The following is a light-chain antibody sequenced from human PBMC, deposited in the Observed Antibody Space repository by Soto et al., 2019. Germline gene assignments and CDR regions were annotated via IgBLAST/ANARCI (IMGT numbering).Light chain of an antibody. V-gene: IGKV1-39*01. CDR2: AAS. J-gene: IGKJ3*01. Sequence: DIQMTQSPSSLSASVGDRVTITCRASQSISRHLNWYQQKPGRAPNLLIYAASSLQSGVPSRFSGSVSGTDFNLTVSSLQPEDFATYYCQQSYSSPPLFTFGPGTKVD. CDR1: QSISRH. CDR3: QQSYSSPPLFT.